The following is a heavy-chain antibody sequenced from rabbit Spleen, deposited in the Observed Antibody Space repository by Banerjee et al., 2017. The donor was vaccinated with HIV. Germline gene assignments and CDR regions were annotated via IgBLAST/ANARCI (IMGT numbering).Heavy chain of an antibody. D-gene: IGHD4-2*01. Sequence: QEQLLESGGGLVQPEGSLTLTCTASGFSFSSSYYMCWVRQAPGKGLEWIGCIYTGSTGNTYYATWAKGRFTISKTSSTTVTLQMTSLTAADTATYFCARCPYSGSYDGNIFYYGMDLWGPGTLVTVS. CDR3: ARCPYSGSYDGNIFYYGMDL. J-gene: IGHJ6*01. CDR2: IYTGSTGNT. V-gene: IGHV1S45*01. CDR1: GFSFSSSYY.